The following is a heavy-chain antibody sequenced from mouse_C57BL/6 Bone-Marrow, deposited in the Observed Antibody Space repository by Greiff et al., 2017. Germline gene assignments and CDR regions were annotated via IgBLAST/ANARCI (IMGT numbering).Heavy chain of an antibody. J-gene: IGHJ3*01. D-gene: IGHD2-1*01. CDR2: IYPRDGST. V-gene: IGHV1-85*01. Sequence: QVQLQQSGPELVKPGASVKLSCKASGYTFTSYDINWVKQRPGQGLEWIGWIYPRDGSTKYNEKFKGKATLTVDTSSSTAYMELHSLTSEDSAVYFCATYGNFFWFAYWGQGTLVTVSA. CDR1: GYTFTSYD. CDR3: ATYGNFFWFAY.